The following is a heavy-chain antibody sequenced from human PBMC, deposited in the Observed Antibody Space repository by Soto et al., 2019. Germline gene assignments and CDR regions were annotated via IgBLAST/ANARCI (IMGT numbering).Heavy chain of an antibody. CDR3: AKDNRGYQLRFLESGGMDV. D-gene: IGHD3-3*01. V-gene: IGHV3-23*01. CDR2: ISGSGGST. CDR1: GFTFSSYA. Sequence: HPGGSLRLSCAASGFTFSSYAMSWVRQAPGKGLEWVSAISGSGGSTYYADSVKGRFTISRDNSKNTLYLQMNSLRAEDTAVYYCAKDNRGYQLRFLESGGMDVWGQGTTVTVSS. J-gene: IGHJ6*02.